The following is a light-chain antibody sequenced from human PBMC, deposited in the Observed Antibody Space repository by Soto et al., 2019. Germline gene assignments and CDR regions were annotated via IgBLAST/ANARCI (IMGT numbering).Light chain of an antibody. CDR2: AAS. J-gene: IGKJ4*01. Sequence: DIQMTQSPSSLSASVGDRVTIACRASQGIRNYLAWYQQKPGKVPKLLIYAASTLHSGVPSRFSGSGSGTDFTLTISSLPPDDVATYYCQKYNSVPLAFGGGTKVEIK. CDR3: QKYNSVPLA. CDR1: QGIRNY. V-gene: IGKV1-27*01.